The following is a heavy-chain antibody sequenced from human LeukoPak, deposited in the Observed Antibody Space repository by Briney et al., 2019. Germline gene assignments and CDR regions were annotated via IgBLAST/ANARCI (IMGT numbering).Heavy chain of an antibody. CDR2: INHSGST. Sequence: SETLSLTCAVYGGSFSGYYWSWIRQPPGKGLEWIGEINHSGSTNYDPSLKSRVTISVDTSKNQFSLKLSSVTAADTAVYYCARVLKGGYDFWSGYYTVHFDYWGQGTLVTVSS. D-gene: IGHD3-3*01. J-gene: IGHJ4*02. V-gene: IGHV4-34*01. CDR3: ARVLKGGYDFWSGYYTVHFDY. CDR1: GGSFSGYY.